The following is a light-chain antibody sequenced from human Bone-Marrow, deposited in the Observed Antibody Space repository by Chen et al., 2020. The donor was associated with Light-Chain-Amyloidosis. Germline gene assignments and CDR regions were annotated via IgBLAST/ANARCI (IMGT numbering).Light chain of an antibody. CDR2: GSA. CDR1: QTISSNY. J-gene: IGKJ4*01. V-gene: IGKV3-20*01. Sequence: EIVLTQSPGTLSLSPGEGANLSCRASQTISSNYLTWYQQKFGQAPRLLIYGSASRATGIPDRFTGSGSGTDFTLTINRLEPEDFAIYYCQQYGTSPLTFSGGTKVEIK. CDR3: QQYGTSPLT.